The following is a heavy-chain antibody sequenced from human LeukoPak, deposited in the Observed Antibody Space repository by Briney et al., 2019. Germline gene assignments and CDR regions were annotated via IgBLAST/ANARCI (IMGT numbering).Heavy chain of an antibody. CDR3: ARQWSYGSGSYYPLSYYYYYGMDV. CDR1: GFTSSSYS. V-gene: IGHV3-48*01. CDR2: ISSSSSTI. Sequence: GGSLRLSCAASGFTSSSYSMNWVRQAPGKGLEWVSYISSSSSTIYYADSVKGRFTISRDNAKNSLYLQMNSLRAEDTAVYYCARQWSYGSGSYYPLSYYYYYGMDVWGQGTTVTVSS. D-gene: IGHD3-10*01. J-gene: IGHJ6*02.